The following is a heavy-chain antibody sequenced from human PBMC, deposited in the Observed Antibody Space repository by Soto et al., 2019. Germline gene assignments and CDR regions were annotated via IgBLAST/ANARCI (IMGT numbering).Heavy chain of an antibody. CDR1: GGSVISGSYY. V-gene: IGHV4-61*01. Sequence: ETLSLTCTVPGGSVISGSYYWSWFRQPPGKRLEWIGYIYDRGSTTYHPSLKSRVTISVDTSKNQFSRKLSSVTAADTAVYYGARGQRVTIFGVIIDYYFDYWGQGTMVTV. J-gene: IGHJ4*02. CDR3: ARGQRVTIFGVIIDYYFDY. CDR2: IYDRGST. D-gene: IGHD3-3*01.